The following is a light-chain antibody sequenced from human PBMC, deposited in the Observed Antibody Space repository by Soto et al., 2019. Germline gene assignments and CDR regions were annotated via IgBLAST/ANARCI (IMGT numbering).Light chain of an antibody. Sequence: QSVLTQPPSASGTPGQRVTISCSGSSSNIGSNTVNWYQQLPGTAPKLHIYSNNQRPSGVPDRFSGSKSGTSASLAISGLQSENEADYYCAAWDDSLNGPVFGTGT. CDR3: AAWDDSLNGPV. CDR2: SNN. J-gene: IGLJ1*01. V-gene: IGLV1-44*01. CDR1: SSNIGSNT.